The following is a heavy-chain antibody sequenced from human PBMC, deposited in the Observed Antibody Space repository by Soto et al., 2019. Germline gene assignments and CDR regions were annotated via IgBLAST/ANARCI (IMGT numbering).Heavy chain of an antibody. V-gene: IGHV1-69*13. CDR3: ARGVYYYDSSGYYGMDV. Sequence: AASVKVSCKASGGTFSSYAISWVRQAPGQGLEWMGGIIPIFGTANYAQKFQGRVTITADESTSTAYMELSSLRSEDTAVYYCARGVYYYDSSGYYGMDVWGQGTTVTVSS. CDR1: GGTFSSYA. J-gene: IGHJ6*02. CDR2: IIPIFGTA. D-gene: IGHD3-22*01.